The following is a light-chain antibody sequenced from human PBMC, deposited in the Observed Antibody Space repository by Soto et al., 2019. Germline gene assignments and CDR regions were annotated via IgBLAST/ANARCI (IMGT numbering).Light chain of an antibody. V-gene: IGLV2-14*01. CDR3: NSYAGDIIRFV. J-gene: IGLJ1*01. CDR2: EAS. Sequence: QSALTQPASVSGSPGQSVTISCTGTSSDVGAYKYVSWYQQHPGKAPNLMIYEASNRPSGVSNRFSGSKSGNTASLTISGLQADDEADYYCNSYAGDIIRFVFGTGAKVTVL. CDR1: SSDVGAYKY.